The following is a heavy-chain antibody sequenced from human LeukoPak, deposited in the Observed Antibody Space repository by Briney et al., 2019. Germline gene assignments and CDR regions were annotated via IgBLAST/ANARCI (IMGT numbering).Heavy chain of an antibody. V-gene: IGHV1-2*02. J-gene: IGHJ4*02. Sequence: ASVEVSCKASGYTFTGYYMHWVRQAPGQGLEWMGWINPNSGGTNYAQKFQGRVTMTRDTSISTAYMELSRLRSDDTAVYYCARPRYYDSSGYWGFDYWGQGTLVTVSS. CDR3: ARPRYYDSSGYWGFDY. CDR2: INPNSGGT. D-gene: IGHD3-22*01. CDR1: GYTFTGYY.